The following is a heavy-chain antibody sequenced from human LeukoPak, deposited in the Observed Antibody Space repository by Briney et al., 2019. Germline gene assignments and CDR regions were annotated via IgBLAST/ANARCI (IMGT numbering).Heavy chain of an antibody. V-gene: IGHV3-23*01. CDR2: ISGSGGST. CDR3: AKNSFYDFWSGYHFDY. J-gene: IGHJ4*02. CDR1: GFTFSSYA. D-gene: IGHD3-3*01. Sequence: GGSLRLSCAASGFTFSSYAMSWVRQAPGKGLEWVSAISGSGGSTYYADSVKGRFTISRDNSKNTLYLQMNSLGAEDTAVYYCAKNSFYDFWSGYHFDYWGQGTLVTVSS.